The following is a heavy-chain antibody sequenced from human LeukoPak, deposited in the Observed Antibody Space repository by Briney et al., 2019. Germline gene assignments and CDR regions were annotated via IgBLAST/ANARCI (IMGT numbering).Heavy chain of an antibody. D-gene: IGHD1-7*01. V-gene: IGHV4-34*01. CDR2: INHSGST. CDR3: ATSHRLYNWNLRSFDY. Sequence: KPSETLSLTCAVYGGSFSGYYWSWIRQPPGKGLGWIGEINHSGSTNYNPSLKSRVTISVDTSKNQFSLKLSSVTAADTAVYYCATSHRLYNWNLRSFDYWGQGTLVTVSS. J-gene: IGHJ4*02. CDR1: GGSFSGYY.